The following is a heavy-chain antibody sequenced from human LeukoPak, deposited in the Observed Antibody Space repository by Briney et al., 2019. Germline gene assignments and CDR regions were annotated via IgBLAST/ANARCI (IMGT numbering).Heavy chain of an antibody. V-gene: IGHV3-23*01. CDR3: AKDFTPDGIWDIDY. CDR1: GFTFSTYA. D-gene: IGHD1-14*01. J-gene: IGHJ4*02. CDR2: IYGGGSGST. Sequence: GGSLRLSCAASGFTFSTYAVNWVRQAPGKGLEWVSGIYGGGSGSTFYAESVKGRFTISRDNSKNTLYLQMNSLRDEDTAIYYCAKDFTPDGIWDIDYWGRGTLITVSS.